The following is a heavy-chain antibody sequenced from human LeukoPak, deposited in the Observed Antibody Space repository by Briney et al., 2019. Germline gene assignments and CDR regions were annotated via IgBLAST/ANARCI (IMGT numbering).Heavy chain of an antibody. CDR3: AKSPYSGSYYGVRYNWFDP. CDR2: ISGSGGGT. Sequence: GGSLRLSCAASGFTFSSYAMSWVRRAPGKGLEWVSAISGSGGGTYYADSVKGRFTISRDNSKNTLYLQMNSLGAEDTAVYYCAKSPYSGSYYGVRYNWFDPWGQGTLVTVSS. CDR1: GFTFSSYA. J-gene: IGHJ5*02. V-gene: IGHV3-23*01. D-gene: IGHD1-26*01.